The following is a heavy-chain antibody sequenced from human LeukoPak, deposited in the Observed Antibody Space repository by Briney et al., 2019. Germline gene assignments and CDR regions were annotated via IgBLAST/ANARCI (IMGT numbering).Heavy chain of an antibody. CDR1: DYTFISYA. V-gene: IGHV1-18*01. CDR2: ISVYNNTV. CDR3: AKAMSTVMGGTDY. D-gene: IGHD4-17*01. J-gene: IGHJ4*02. Sequence: VASVTVSCTASDYTFISYAINWVRQAPGQGLEWMRWISVYNNTVRCVQNLQGRVSMTADTSTSTAHMEVRSLKSDDTAVYYCAKAMSTVMGGTDYWGQGTLVTVSS.